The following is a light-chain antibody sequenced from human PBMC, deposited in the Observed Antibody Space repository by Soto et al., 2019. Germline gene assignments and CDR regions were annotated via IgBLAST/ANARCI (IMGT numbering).Light chain of an antibody. CDR3: SSYAGSSNV. CDR2: EVN. J-gene: IGLJ1*01. V-gene: IGLV2-8*01. Sequence: QSVLTHPPSASGSPGQSVSISCTGTSSDVGGYNYVSWYQQHPSKAHKLMIYEVNKRPPGVPDRFSRSKSGNTASLTVSGLQAEDEAAYYCSSYAGSSNVFGTGTKVTVL. CDR1: SSDVGGYNY.